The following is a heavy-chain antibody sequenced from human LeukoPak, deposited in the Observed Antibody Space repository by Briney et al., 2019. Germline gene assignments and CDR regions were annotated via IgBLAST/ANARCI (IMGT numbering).Heavy chain of an antibody. V-gene: IGHV4-59*08. Sequence: SETLSLTATVSGGSISSHYWSWVRQPPGKGREWSGYIYYSGSTNYNPSLKSRVTISVDTSKNQFSLKLSSVTAADTAVYYCARFSPDIAAAGTLDYWGQGTLVTVSS. CDR2: IYYSGST. D-gene: IGHD6-13*01. J-gene: IGHJ4*02. CDR1: GGSISSHY. CDR3: ARFSPDIAAAGTLDY.